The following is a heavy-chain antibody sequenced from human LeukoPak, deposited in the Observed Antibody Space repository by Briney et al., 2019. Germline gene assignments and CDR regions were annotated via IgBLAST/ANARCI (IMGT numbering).Heavy chain of an antibody. CDR1: GGTFSSYA. Sequence: SVKVSCKAFGGTFSSYAISWVRQAPGQGLEWMGRIIPIFGTANYAQKFQGRVTITADKSTSTAYMELSSLRSEDTAVYYCARDDSSSYYYFDYWGQGTLVTVSS. V-gene: IGHV1-69*06. CDR2: IIPIFGTA. D-gene: IGHD6-6*01. CDR3: ARDDSSSYYYFDY. J-gene: IGHJ4*02.